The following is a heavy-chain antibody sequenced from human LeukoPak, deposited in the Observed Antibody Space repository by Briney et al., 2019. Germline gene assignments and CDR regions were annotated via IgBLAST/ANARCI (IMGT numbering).Heavy chain of an antibody. J-gene: IGHJ4*02. Sequence: PGGSLRLSCAASGFIFSGSDMHWVRQASGKGLEWVGRVTTKPNNYATTYGASMKGRFTISRDDSANTAYLQMNSLKTEDTAVYYCTTYRSGHYWGQGTLVTVSS. CDR3: TTYRSGHY. D-gene: IGHD6-19*01. CDR2: VTTKPNNYAT. CDR1: GFIFSGSD. V-gene: IGHV3-73*01.